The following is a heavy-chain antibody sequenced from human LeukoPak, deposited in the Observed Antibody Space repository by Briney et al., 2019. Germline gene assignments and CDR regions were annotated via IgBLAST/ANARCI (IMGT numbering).Heavy chain of an antibody. Sequence: GGSLRLSCAASGFTFSSSAMSWVRQAAGKGLEWVSAISRSGDKTDYADSVKGRFTISRDNSKNTLYLQMNSLRAEDTALYYCAKVTGIVYPFQYWGQGTLVTVSS. CDR2: ISRSGDKT. J-gene: IGHJ4*02. V-gene: IGHV3-23*01. D-gene: IGHD2-15*01. CDR3: AKVTGIVYPFQY. CDR1: GFTFSSSA.